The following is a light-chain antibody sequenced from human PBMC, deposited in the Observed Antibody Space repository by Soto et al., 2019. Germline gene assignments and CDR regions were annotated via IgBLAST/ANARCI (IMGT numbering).Light chain of an antibody. CDR2: EVT. J-gene: IGLJ3*02. CDR3: TSYTDNETGV. CDR1: TRDVGGYTY. V-gene: IGLV2-14*01. Sequence: RTLPGPVCGSPRPSIHLSSTGTTRDVGGYTYVSWYQQHPDKAPKLIIYEVTSRPAGVSSRFSGSTSGNMASLAISGLQAEDEADYCRTSYTDNETGVFGGGTKVTVL.